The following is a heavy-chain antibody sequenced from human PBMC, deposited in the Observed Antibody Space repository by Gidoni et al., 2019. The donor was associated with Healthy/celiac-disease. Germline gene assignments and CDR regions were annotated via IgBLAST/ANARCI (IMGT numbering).Heavy chain of an antibody. CDR3: ARHQDIVVVPAAIYDLYYYYYMDV. V-gene: IGHV1-8*01. CDR2: MNPNSGNT. Sequence: QVQLVQSGAEVKKPGASVKVSCKASRYTFTSYDINWVRQATGQGLEWMGWMNPNSGNTGYAQKFQGRVTMTRNTSISTAYMELSSLRSEDTAVYYCARHQDIVVVPAAIYDLYYYYYMDVWGKGTTVTVSS. CDR1: RYTFTSYD. J-gene: IGHJ6*03. D-gene: IGHD2-2*02.